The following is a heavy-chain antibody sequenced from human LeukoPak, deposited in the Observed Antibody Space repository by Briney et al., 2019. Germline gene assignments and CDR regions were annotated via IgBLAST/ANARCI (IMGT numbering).Heavy chain of an antibody. J-gene: IGHJ4*02. CDR3: AKSGGYCSGGSCATKYYFDY. V-gene: IGHV3-30*02. CDR2: IRYDGSNK. Sequence: GGSLRLSCAASGFTFSSYGMHWVRQAPGKGLEWVAFIRYDGSNKYYADSVKGRFTISRDNSKNTLYLQMNSLGVEDTAVYYCAKSGGYCSGGSCATKYYFDYWGQGTLVTVSS. D-gene: IGHD2-15*01. CDR1: GFTFSSYG.